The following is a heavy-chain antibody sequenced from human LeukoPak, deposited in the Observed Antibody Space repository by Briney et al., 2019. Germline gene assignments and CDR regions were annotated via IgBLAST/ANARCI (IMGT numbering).Heavy chain of an antibody. CDR2: IKSKTDGGTT. J-gene: IGHJ4*02. D-gene: IGHD3-22*01. CDR3: TTDTRSSGYAWLD. Sequence: GGSLRLSCGASGFTFSNAWMSWVRQAPGKGLEWVGRIKSKTDGGTTDYAAPVKGRFTISRDDSKNTLYLQMNSLKTEDTAVYYCTTDTRSSGYAWLDWGQGTLVTVSS. V-gene: IGHV3-15*01. CDR1: GFTFSNAW.